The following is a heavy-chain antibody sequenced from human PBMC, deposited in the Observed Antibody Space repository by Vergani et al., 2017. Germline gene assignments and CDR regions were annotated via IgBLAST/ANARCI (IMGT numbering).Heavy chain of an antibody. V-gene: IGHV3-21*01. CDR1: GFTFSSYS. CDR2: ISSSSSYI. CDR3: ARLVTNAFDI. Sequence: EVQLVESGGGLVKPGGSLRLSCAASGFTFSSYSMNWVRQAPGKGLEWVSSISSSSSYIYYADSVKGRVTISRDNANNSLYLQMNSLRAEDTAVYYCARLVTNAFDIWGQGTMVTVSS. J-gene: IGHJ3*02. D-gene: IGHD2-21*02.